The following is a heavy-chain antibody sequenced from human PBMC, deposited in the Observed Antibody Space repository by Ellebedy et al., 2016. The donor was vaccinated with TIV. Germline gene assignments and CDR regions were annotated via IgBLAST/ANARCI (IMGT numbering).Heavy chain of an antibody. V-gene: IGHV4/OR15-8*01. D-gene: IGHD3-10*01. CDR2: IDHSGSA. Sequence: MPSETLSLTCAVSGGSISRSRWWSWVRQPPGKGLAWIGEIDHSGSANYNPSLESRVTISVDKSKNPFSLKLSSVTAADTAMYYCASGGGGYYGSGSYGWFDPWGQGTLVTVSS. J-gene: IGHJ5*02. CDR3: ASGGGGYYGSGSYGWFDP. CDR1: GGSISRSRW.